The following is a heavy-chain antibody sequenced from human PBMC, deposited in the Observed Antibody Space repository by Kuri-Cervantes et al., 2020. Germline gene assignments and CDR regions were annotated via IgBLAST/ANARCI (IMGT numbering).Heavy chain of an antibody. CDR2: IYYSGNT. Sequence: SETLSLTCTVSGGSISSSTYYWAWIRQPPGKGLEWIGSIYYSGNTYYNPSVKSRITISVDTSKNQFSLKLSSVTAADTAVYYCARSITMVRGAVDIWGQGTMVTVSS. D-gene: IGHD3-10*01. CDR3: ARSITMVRGAVDI. V-gene: IGHV4-39*07. CDR1: GGSISSSTYY. J-gene: IGHJ3*02.